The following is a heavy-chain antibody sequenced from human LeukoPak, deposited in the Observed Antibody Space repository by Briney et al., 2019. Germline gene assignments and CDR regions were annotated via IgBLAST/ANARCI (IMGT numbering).Heavy chain of an antibody. D-gene: IGHD6-19*01. CDR1: GLTVSSNY. J-gene: IGHJ4*02. Sequence: GGSLRLSCAASGLTVSSNYMSWVRQAPGKGLEWVSVIYSGGSTYYADSVKGRFTISRDNSKNTLYLQMNSLRAEDTAVYYCARDGRGSSGWYRGYYFDYWGQGTLVTVSS. CDR3: ARDGRGSSGWYRGYYFDY. V-gene: IGHV3-53*01. CDR2: IYSGGST.